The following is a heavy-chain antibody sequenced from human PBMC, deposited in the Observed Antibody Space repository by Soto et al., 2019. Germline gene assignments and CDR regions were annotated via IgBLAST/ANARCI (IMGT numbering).Heavy chain of an antibody. V-gene: IGHV3-9*01. CDR1: GFTFDDYA. CDR3: AKEYSSSPRYYYGMDV. Sequence: GGSLRLSCAASGFTFDDYAMHWVRQAPGKGLEWVSGISWNSGSIGYADSVKGRFTISRDNAKNSLYLQMNSLRAEDTALYYCAKEYSSSPRYYYGMDVWGQGTTVTVSS. D-gene: IGHD6-6*01. CDR2: ISWNSGSI. J-gene: IGHJ6*02.